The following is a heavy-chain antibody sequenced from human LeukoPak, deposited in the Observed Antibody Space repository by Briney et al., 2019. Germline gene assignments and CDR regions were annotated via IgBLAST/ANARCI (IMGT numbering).Heavy chain of an antibody. CDR2: IVPLLATT. Sequence: SVKVSCKASGYTFTGYYMHWVRQAPGQGLEWMGRIVPLLATTNYAQKFLGRVTITADKSTRTVYMEMSSLRSEDTAVYYCARAEVGFFDSWGQGTLVTVSS. CDR1: GYTFTGYY. J-gene: IGHJ4*02. V-gene: IGHV1-69*08. CDR3: ARAEVGFFDS. D-gene: IGHD1-26*01.